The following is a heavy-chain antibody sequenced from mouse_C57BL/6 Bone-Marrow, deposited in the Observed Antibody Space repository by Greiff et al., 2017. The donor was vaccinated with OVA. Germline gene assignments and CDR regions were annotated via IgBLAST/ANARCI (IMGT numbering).Heavy chain of an antibody. Sequence: VQLQQSGAELARPGASVKLSCKASGYTFTSYGISWVKQRTGQGLEWIGEIYPRSGNTYYNEKFKGKATLTAAKSSSTAYMELRSLTSEDSAVYFCARSPSGVVEGNAYWGQGTLVTVSA. CDR3: ARSPSGVVEGNAY. V-gene: IGHV1-81*01. D-gene: IGHD1-1*01. CDR2: IYPRSGNT. J-gene: IGHJ3*01. CDR1: GYTFTSYG.